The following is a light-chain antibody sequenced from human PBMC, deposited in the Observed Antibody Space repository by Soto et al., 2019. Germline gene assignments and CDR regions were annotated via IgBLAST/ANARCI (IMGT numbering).Light chain of an antibody. CDR3: QQYCSSSWT. CDR2: GAS. Sequence: EIVLTQSPGTLSSSPGERATLSCRASQSVSSSYLAWYQQKPGQAPRLLIYGASSRATGIPYRFSGSGSGTDFTLTISRLEPEDFAVYYCQQYCSSSWTFGQGTKVEIK. CDR1: QSVSSSY. V-gene: IGKV3-20*01. J-gene: IGKJ1*01.